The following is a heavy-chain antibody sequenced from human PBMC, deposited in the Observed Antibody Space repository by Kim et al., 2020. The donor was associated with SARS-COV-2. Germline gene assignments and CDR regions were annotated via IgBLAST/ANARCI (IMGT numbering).Heavy chain of an antibody. CDR3: ARSGIAAAGFDY. V-gene: IGHV1-69*13. CDR1: GGTFSSYA. D-gene: IGHD6-13*01. CDR2: IIPIFGTA. Sequence: SVKVSCKASGGTFSSYAISWVRQAPGQGLEWLGGIIPIFGTANYAQKFQGRVTITADESTSTAYMELSSLRSEDTAVYYCARSGIAAAGFDYWGQGTLVTVSS. J-gene: IGHJ4*02.